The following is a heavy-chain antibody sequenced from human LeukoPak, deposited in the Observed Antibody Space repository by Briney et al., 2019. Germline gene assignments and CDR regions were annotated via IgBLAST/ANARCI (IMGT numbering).Heavy chain of an antibody. D-gene: IGHD7-27*01. V-gene: IGHV1-8*02. CDR3: ARGPPNWGYDY. CDR1: GYTFTGYY. Sequence: ASVRVSCKASGYTFTGYYMHWVRQAPGQRPEWMGWMSPNSGDTGYAQKFQDRVTMTRNTSISTAYMELSSLRSDDTAVYYCARGPPNWGYDYWGPGTLVTVSS. CDR2: MSPNSGDT. J-gene: IGHJ4*02.